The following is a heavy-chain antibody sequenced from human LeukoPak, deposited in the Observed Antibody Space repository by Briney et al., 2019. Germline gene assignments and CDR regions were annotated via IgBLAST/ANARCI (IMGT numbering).Heavy chain of an antibody. CDR1: GYTLTELS. D-gene: IGHD3-10*01. V-gene: IGHV1-24*01. Sequence: ASVKVSCKVSGYTLTELSMHWVRQAPGKGLEWMRGFDPEDGETIYAQKFQGRVTMTEDTSTDTAYMELSSLRSEDTAVYYCATGLVQGVSFVDWGQGTLVTVSS. CDR3: ATGLVQGVSFVD. J-gene: IGHJ4*02. CDR2: FDPEDGET.